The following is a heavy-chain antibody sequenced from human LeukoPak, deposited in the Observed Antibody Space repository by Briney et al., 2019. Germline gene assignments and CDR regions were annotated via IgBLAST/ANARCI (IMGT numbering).Heavy chain of an antibody. CDR1: GYSFTSYW. CDR3: ATSNDY. V-gene: IGHV5-51*01. CDR2: IYPGGSDT. D-gene: IGHD4/OR15-4a*01. Sequence: GESLKISCKGSGYSFTSYWIGWVRQMPGKGLEWMGIIYPGGSDTRFSPSFQGQVTISADKSITTAYPQWSSLKASDTAMYYCATSNDYWGQGTLSPSPQ. J-gene: IGHJ4*02.